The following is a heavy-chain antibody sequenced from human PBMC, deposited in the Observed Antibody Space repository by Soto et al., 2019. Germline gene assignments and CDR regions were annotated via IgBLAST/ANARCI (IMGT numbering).Heavy chain of an antibody. D-gene: IGHD3-10*01. CDR3: VRHLRARGVARDGPIDT. CDR2: IFPGDSDT. Sequence: GEALNGCGEGPGCTFGNTWIAGVRQMPGKGLEWLGNIFPGDSDTKYSPSFQGRVTLSADTSISTAYLHWSSLKASDSAIYFCVRHLRARGVARDGPIDTRGQGTLLTVSS. J-gene: IGHJ5*02. CDR1: GCTFGNTW. V-gene: IGHV5-51*01.